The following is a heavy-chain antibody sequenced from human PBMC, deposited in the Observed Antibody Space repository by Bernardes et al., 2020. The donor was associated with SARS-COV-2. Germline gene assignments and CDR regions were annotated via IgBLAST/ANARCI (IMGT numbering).Heavy chain of an antibody. V-gene: IGHV1-18*01. Sequence: ASVKVSCKASGYTFTSNGISWVRQAPGQGLEWMGWISAYNGNTNYAQKFQGRVTMTTDTSTSTAYMELRSLRSDDTAMYYCATFRLSYTRSPPRDCWGQGTLVTVSS. D-gene: IGHD3-16*01. CDR1: GYTFTSNG. J-gene: IGHJ4*02. CDR3: ATFRLSYTRSPPRDC. CDR2: ISAYNGNT.